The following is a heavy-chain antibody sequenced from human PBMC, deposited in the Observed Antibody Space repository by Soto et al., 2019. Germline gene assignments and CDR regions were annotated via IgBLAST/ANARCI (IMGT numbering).Heavy chain of an antibody. CDR1: SGSVSSGSYQ. Sequence: SETLSLICTVSSGSVSSGSYQWTWIRQPPGKGLEWIGYIHVSGSTNDNPSLKGRVTMSIDTSKNQFSLKLSSVTAADTAVYYCARDGHGMDVWGQGTKVTVYS. V-gene: IGHV4-61*01. CDR3: ARDGHGMDV. CDR2: IHVSGST. J-gene: IGHJ6*02.